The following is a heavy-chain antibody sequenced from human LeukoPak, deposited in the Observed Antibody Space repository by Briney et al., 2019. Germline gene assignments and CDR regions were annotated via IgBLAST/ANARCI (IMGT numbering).Heavy chain of an antibody. J-gene: IGHJ5*02. CDR3: ARGVVPAAITSWFDP. CDR2: IISAFGPA. CDR1: GGTFSNHV. Sequence: SVKVSCKASGGTFSNHVMTWVRQAPGQGLEWMGGIISAFGPANYAQKFQGRVTITADESINTACMELSSLRSEDTAVYYCARGVVPAAITSWFDPWGQGTLVTVSS. V-gene: IGHV1-69*13. D-gene: IGHD2-2*01.